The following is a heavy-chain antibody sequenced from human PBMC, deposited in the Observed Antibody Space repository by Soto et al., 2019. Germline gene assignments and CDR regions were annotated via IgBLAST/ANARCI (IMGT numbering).Heavy chain of an antibody. CDR1: GGTFSSYT. CDR2: IIPILGIA. J-gene: IGHJ4*02. V-gene: IGHV1-69*08. D-gene: IGHD5-12*01. CDR3: ARDLGGYDFDRYHY. Sequence: QVQLVQSGAEVKKPGSSVKVSCKASGGTFSSYTISWVRQAPGQGLEWMGRIIPILGIANYAQKFQGRVTITADKSTSPAYMELSSLRSEDTAVYYCARDLGGYDFDRYHYWGQGTLVTVSS.